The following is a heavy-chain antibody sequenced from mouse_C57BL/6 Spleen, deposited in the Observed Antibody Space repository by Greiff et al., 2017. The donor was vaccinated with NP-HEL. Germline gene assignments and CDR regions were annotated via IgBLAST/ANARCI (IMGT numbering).Heavy chain of an antibody. V-gene: IGHV5-4*03. CDR1: GFTFSSYA. CDR3: ARARYDGYYEVAY. CDR2: ISDGGSYT. J-gene: IGHJ3*01. D-gene: IGHD2-3*01. Sequence: EVKLMESGGGLVKPGGSLKLSCAASGFTFSSYAMSWVRQTPEKRLEWVATISDGGSYTYYPDNVKGRFTISRDNAKNNLYLQMSHLKSEDTAMYYCARARYDGYYEVAYWGQGTLVTVSA.